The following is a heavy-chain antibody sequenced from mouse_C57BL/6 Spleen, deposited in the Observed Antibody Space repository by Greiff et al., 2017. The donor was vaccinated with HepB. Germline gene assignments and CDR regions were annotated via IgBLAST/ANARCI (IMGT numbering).Heavy chain of an antibody. CDR1: GYTFTGYW. Sequence: VQLQQSGAELMKPGASVKLSCKATGYTFTGYWIEWVKQRPGHGLEWIGEILPGSGSTNYNEKFKGKATFTADTSSNTAYMQLSSLTTEDSAIYYCARIPPNYYGSSYYFDYWGQGTTLTVSS. CDR3: ARIPPNYYGSSYYFDY. CDR2: ILPGSGST. D-gene: IGHD1-1*01. V-gene: IGHV1-9*01. J-gene: IGHJ2*01.